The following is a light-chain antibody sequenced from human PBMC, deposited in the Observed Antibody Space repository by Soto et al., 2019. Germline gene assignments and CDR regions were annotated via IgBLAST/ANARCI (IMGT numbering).Light chain of an antibody. CDR3: QHYGRSSWT. J-gene: IGKJ1*01. Sequence: DIELTQSPGTLSLSPGERVTLSCRASQTVRRSFVAWYQQKPGQAPRLLIYGASTRATGIPDRFSGSGSGTDFTLTISSLEPEDLAVYYCQHYGRSSWTFGQGTKVEIK. CDR1: QTVRRSF. CDR2: GAS. V-gene: IGKV3-20*01.